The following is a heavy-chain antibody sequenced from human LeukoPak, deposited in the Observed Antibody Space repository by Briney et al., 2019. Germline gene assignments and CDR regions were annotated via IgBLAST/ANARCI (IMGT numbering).Heavy chain of an antibody. D-gene: IGHD3-22*01. Sequence: GGSLRLSCAASGFTFSSYDMNWVRLAPGKGLEWVSAISGSGVRTYYADSVKGRFTISRDNSKNTLYLQMNSLRAEDTAVYYCAKDVSTIVVADEYWGQGTLVTVSS. CDR2: ISGSGVRT. CDR3: AKDVSTIVVADEY. V-gene: IGHV3-23*01. J-gene: IGHJ4*02. CDR1: GFTFSSYD.